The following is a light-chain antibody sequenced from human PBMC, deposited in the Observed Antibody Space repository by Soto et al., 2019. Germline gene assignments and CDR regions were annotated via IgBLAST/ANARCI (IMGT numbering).Light chain of an antibody. CDR1: QSISSN. J-gene: IGKJ1*01. V-gene: IGKV1-39*01. Sequence: DIQMTQSPSSLSASVGDRVTITCRASQSISSNLNWYQQKPGKAPKLLIYAASTLQTGVPSRFSGSGSGTDFTLTISSLQPEDFATYYCQQSYSSPRAVGQGTKVDI. CDR3: QQSYSSPRA. CDR2: AAS.